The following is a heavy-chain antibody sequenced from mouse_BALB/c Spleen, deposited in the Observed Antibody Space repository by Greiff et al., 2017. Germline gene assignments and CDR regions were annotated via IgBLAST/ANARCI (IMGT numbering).Heavy chain of an antibody. V-gene: IGHV14-3*02. CDR1: GFNIKDTY. CDR2: IDPANGNT. Sequence: EVQGVESGAELVKPGASVKLSCTASGFNIKDTYMHWVKQRPEQGLEWIGRIDPANGNTKYDPKFQGKATITADTSSNTAYLQLSSLTSEDTAVYYCARAYYRYDERFYYAMDYWGQGTSVTVSS. CDR3: ARAYYRYDERFYYAMDY. J-gene: IGHJ4*01. D-gene: IGHD2-14*01.